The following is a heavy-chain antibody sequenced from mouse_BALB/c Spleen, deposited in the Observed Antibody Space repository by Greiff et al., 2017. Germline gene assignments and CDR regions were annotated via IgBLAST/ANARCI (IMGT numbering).Heavy chain of an antibody. CDR3: ACECYGSEDALDY. CDR2: ILPGSGST. J-gene: IGHJ4*01. D-gene: IGHD1-1*01. CDR1: GYTFTSYW. V-gene: IGHV1-9*01. Sequence: VQLQQSGAELMTPGASVKISCKATGYTFTSYWIEWVKQRPGHGLEWIGEILPGSGSTNYNEKFKGKATFTADTSSDTAYMLLSSLTSEESAVYYGACECYGSEDALDYWGQGTTVTVSS.